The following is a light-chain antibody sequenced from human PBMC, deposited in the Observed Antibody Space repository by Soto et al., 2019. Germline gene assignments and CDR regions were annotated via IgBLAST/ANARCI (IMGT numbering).Light chain of an antibody. CDR2: KAS. Sequence: DIQMTQSPSTLSASVGDRVTITCRASQSISSWLAWYQQKPGKAPKLLIYKASSLESGVPSRFSGSGSGTEFTLTISSLQPDDLATYYCQQYNEYPWTCGQGTKVEIK. V-gene: IGKV1-5*03. CDR1: QSISSW. CDR3: QQYNEYPWT. J-gene: IGKJ1*01.